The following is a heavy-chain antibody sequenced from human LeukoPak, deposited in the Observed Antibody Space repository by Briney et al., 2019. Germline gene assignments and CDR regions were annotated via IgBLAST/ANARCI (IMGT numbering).Heavy chain of an antibody. V-gene: IGHV5-51*01. D-gene: IGHD3-22*01. CDR1: GYSFSSYR. CDR2: TYPGDSDT. J-gene: IGHJ3*02. CDR3: ASSLFYDSSGYYDNAFDI. Sequence: GESLKISCKGSGYSFSSYRIGWVRQMPGKSLEWMGITYPGDSDTRYSPSFQGQVTISADKSISTAYLQWSSLKASDTAMYYCASSLFYDSSGYYDNAFDIWGQGTMVTVSS.